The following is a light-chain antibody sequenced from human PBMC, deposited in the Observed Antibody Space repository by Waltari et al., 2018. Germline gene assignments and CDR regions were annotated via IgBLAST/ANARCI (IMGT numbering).Light chain of an antibody. CDR1: IVAKQF. CDR3: QSADPSCPVF. V-gene: IGLV3-25*03. J-gene: IGLJ2*01. CDR2: KDT. Sequence: SNELTQPPSVSASPGQTATIACSGDIVAKQFVYWYQQKSGQAPTLLIFKDTERPSGIPERFSASSSGTTVTLTISGVQTEYGADYHCQSADPSCPVFFGGGTKLTVL.